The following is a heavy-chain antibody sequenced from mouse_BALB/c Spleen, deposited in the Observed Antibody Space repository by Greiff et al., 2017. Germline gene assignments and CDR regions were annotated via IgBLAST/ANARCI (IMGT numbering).Heavy chain of an antibody. Sequence: EVQLQQSGPELVKPGASVKISCKASGYSFTGYYMHWVKQSHVKSLEWIGRINPYNGATSYNQNFKDKASLTVDKSSSTAYMELHSLTSENSAVYYCARSVLLRDGYFDYWGQGTTLTVSS. CDR1: GYSFTGYY. CDR3: ARSVLLRDGYFDY. D-gene: IGHD1-1*01. V-gene: IGHV1-31*01. CDR2: INPYNGAT. J-gene: IGHJ2*01.